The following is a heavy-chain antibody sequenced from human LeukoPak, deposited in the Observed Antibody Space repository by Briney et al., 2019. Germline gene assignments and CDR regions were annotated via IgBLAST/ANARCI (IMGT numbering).Heavy chain of an antibody. V-gene: IGHV3-53*01. D-gene: IGHD6-19*01. CDR3: ARGPPHSSGWRTFDY. J-gene: IGHJ4*02. CDR1: GFTVSSNY. Sequence: GGPLRLSCAASGFTVSSNYMSWVRQAPGKGLEWVSVIYSGGSTYYADSVKGRFTISRDNSKNTLYLQMNSLRAEDTAVYYCARGPPHSSGWRTFDYWGQGTLVTVSS. CDR2: IYSGGST.